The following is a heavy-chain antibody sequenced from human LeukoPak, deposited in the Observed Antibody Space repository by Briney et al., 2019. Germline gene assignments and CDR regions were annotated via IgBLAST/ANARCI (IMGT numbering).Heavy chain of an antibody. CDR2: IIPIFGTA. D-gene: IGHD3-22*01. CDR3: ATEGEGSYYDSSGALXLYDX. Sequence: SVKVSCKASGGTFSSYAISLVRQAPGQGLEWMGGIIPIFGTANHAQKFQGRVTITADESTSTAYMELSSLRSEDTAVYYCATEGEGSYYDSSGALXLYDXXGQGXLVTV. J-gene: IGHJ4*02. CDR1: GGTFSSYA. V-gene: IGHV1-69*13.